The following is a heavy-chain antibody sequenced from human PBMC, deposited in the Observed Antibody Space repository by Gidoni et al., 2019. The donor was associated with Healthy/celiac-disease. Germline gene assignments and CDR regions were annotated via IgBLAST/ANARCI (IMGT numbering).Heavy chain of an antibody. D-gene: IGHD3-9*01. CDR1: GGSFSGYY. CDR2: INHSGST. Sequence: QVQLQQWGAGLLKPSETLSLTCAVYGGSFSGYYWSWIRQPPGKGLEWIGEINHSGSTNYNPSLKSRVTISVDTSKNQFSLKLSSVTAADTAVYYCARGRRTGYYFDYWGQGTLVTVSS. V-gene: IGHV4-34*01. CDR3: ARGRRTGYYFDY. J-gene: IGHJ4*02.